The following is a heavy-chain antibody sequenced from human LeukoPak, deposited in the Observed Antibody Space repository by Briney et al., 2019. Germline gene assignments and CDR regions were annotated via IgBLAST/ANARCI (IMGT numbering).Heavy chain of an antibody. CDR3: ARARGYSYGYSDY. CDR1: GFTFSSYS. CDR2: ISSSSSII. J-gene: IGHJ4*02. V-gene: IGHV3-48*01. Sequence: GGSLRLSCAGSGFTFSSYSMNWVRRAPGKGLEWVSYISSSSSIIDSADSVKGRFTISRDNAKNSLYLQMNSLRAEDTAVYYCARARGYSYGYSDYWGQGTLVTVSS. D-gene: IGHD5-18*01.